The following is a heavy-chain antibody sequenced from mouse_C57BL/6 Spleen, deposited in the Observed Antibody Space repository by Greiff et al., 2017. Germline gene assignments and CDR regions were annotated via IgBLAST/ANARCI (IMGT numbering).Heavy chain of an antibody. V-gene: IGHV10-1*01. CDR3: VRHGFYFDY. J-gene: IGHJ2*01. Sequence: EVHLVESGGGLVQPKGSLKLSCAASGFSFNTYAMNWVRQAPGKGVEWVARIRSKSNNYATNYADSVKDRFTISKDDSESMLYLQMNTLKAEDTALYYWVRHGFYFDYWGQGTTLTVSS. CDR2: IRSKSNNYAT. CDR1: GFSFNTYA.